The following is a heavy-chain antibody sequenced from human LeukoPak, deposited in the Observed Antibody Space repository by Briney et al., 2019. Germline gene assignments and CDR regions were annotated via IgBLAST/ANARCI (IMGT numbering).Heavy chain of an antibody. J-gene: IGHJ5*02. CDR3: ARVPRGPYYYDSSGYSHNWFDP. CDR2: ISSSSSYI. V-gene: IGHV3-21*01. CDR1: GFTFSSYS. D-gene: IGHD3-22*01. Sequence: GGSLRLSCAASGFTFSSYSMNWVRQAPGKGLEWVSSISSSSSYIYYADSVKGGFTIYRDKAKNSLYVQKNRLRAEDTAVYYCARVPRGPYYYDSSGYSHNWFDPWGQGTLVTVSS.